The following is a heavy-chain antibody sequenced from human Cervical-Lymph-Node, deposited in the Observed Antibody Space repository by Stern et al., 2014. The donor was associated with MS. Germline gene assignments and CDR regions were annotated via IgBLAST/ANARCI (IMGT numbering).Heavy chain of an antibody. Sequence: QVQLLQPGAEVKKPGSSVKVSCKASGGTFSSYAISWVRQAPGQGLEWMGGIIPIFGTANYAQKFQGRVTITADESTSTAYMELSSLRSEDTAVYYCAGEGYYGSGSYDVWGQGTLVTVSS. CDR3: AGEGYYGSGSYDV. CDR1: GGTFSSYA. CDR2: IIPIFGTA. V-gene: IGHV1-69*01. D-gene: IGHD3-10*01. J-gene: IGHJ4*02.